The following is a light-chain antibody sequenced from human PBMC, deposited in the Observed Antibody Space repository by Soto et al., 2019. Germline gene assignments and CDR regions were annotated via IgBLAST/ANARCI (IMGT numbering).Light chain of an antibody. V-gene: IGLV2-8*01. CDR3: SSYAGNIHVL. J-gene: IGLJ2*01. Sequence: QSALTQPPSASGSPGQSVTISCTGTSSDVGGYNYVSWYQQHTGKAPKLMIYEVDKRPSGVPDRFSGSKSGNTASLTVSGLQAEDEAEYYCSSYAGNIHVLFGGGTKLTVL. CDR1: SSDVGGYNY. CDR2: EVD.